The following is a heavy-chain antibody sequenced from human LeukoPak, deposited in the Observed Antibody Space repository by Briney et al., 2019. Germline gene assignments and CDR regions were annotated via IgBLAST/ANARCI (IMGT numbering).Heavy chain of an antibody. CDR1: GYTFTSYD. V-gene: IGHV1-8*01. CDR2: MNPNSGNT. CDR3: ARDLDRPTTVTQQDY. J-gene: IGHJ4*02. Sequence: GASVKVSCKASGYTFTSYDINWVRQATGQGLEWMGWMNPNSGNTGYAQKFQGRVTMTRDMSTSTVYMELSSLRSEDTAVYYCARDLDRPTTVTQQDYWGQGTLVTVSS. D-gene: IGHD4-17*01.